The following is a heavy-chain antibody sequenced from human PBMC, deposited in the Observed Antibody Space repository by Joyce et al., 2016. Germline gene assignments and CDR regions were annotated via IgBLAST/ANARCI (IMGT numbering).Heavy chain of an antibody. CDR3: ARDNGYSNGHGFDY. V-gene: IGHV3-30*04. J-gene: IGHJ4*02. CDR1: GFTFSSHS. D-gene: IGHD5-18*01. Sequence: QVQLVESGGGVVQPGRSLRLSCAAFGFTFSSHSMHWARQAPGKGLELVILILYDGSNAYYADSVKGRFTISRDNAKSTLYLEMNSLRGEDTAVYYCARDNGYSNGHGFDYWGQGTLVTVSS. CDR2: ILYDGSNA.